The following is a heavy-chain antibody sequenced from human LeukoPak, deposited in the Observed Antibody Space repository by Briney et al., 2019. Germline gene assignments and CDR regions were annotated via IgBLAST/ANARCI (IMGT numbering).Heavy chain of an antibody. D-gene: IGHD6-6*01. CDR1: GFTFSSYS. CDR3: ARVGVAARTYYFDY. CDR2: ISSSRSTI. Sequence: GGSLRLSSAASGFTFSSYSMNWVRQAPGKGLEWVSYISSSRSTIYYADSVKGRFTISRDNAKNSLYLQMNSLRAEDTAVYYCARVGVAARTYYFDYWGQGTLVTVSS. V-gene: IGHV3-48*04. J-gene: IGHJ4*02.